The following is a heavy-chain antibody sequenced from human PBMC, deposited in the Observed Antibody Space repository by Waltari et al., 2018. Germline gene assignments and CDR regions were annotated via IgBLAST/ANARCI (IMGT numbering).Heavy chain of an antibody. CDR2: IYSCGST. Sequence: EVQLVESGGGLIQPGGSLRLSCAASGFTVSSNYMSWVRQAPGKGLEWVSGIYSCGSTYYADSVKGRFTISRDNSKNTLYLQMNSLRAEDTAVYYCARAPVAADYFDYWGQGTLVTVSS. V-gene: IGHV3-53*01. J-gene: IGHJ4*02. CDR3: ARAPVAADYFDY. CDR1: GFTVSSNY.